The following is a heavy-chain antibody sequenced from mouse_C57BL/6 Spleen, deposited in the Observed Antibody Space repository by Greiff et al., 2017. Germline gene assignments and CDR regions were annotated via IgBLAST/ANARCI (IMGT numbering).Heavy chain of an antibody. CDR2: FYPGDGDT. J-gene: IGHJ2*01. CDR3: ARCYDGYYGDY. Sequence: QVHVKQSGAELVKPGALVKISCNASGYAFSSYWKNWVTQRPGKGLEWIGQFYPGDGDTTYNGKFKGKATLTADKSYSTAYMQLSSLTSEDSAVYCCARCYDGYYGDYWGQGTTLTVSS. V-gene: IGHV1-80*01. CDR1: GYAFSSYW. D-gene: IGHD2-3*01.